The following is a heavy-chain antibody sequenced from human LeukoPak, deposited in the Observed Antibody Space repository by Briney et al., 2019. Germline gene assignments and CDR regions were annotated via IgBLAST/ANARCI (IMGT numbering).Heavy chain of an antibody. Sequence: ASATVSCTASGYTFTSYGISWVRQAPGQGLEWMGWISAYNGNTNYAQKLQGRVTMTTDTSTSTAYMELRSLRSDDTAVYYCARDLSSGVFDYWGQGTLVTVSS. CDR3: ARDLSSGVFDY. CDR2: ISAYNGNT. J-gene: IGHJ4*02. CDR1: GYTFTSYG. V-gene: IGHV1-18*01. D-gene: IGHD6-25*01.